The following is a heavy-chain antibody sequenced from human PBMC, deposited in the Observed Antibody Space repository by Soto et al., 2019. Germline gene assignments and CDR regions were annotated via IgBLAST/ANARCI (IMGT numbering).Heavy chain of an antibody. V-gene: IGHV4-30-4*01. D-gene: IGHD5-18*01. CDR2: IYYSGST. Sequence: QVQLQESGPGLVEPSQTLSLTCTVSGGSISSGDYYWSWIRQPPGKGLEWIGYIYYSGSTYYNPSLKSRVTISVDTSKNQFSLKLSSVTAADTAVYYCARDRLDTAMWTYYGMDVWGQGTTVTVSS. CDR3: ARDRLDTAMWTYYGMDV. CDR1: GGSISSGDYY. J-gene: IGHJ6*02.